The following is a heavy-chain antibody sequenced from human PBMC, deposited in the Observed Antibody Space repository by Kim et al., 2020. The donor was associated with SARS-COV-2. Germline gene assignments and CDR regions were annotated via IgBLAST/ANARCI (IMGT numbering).Heavy chain of an antibody. CDR2: ISSSTNYI. CDR1: GFTFSSYS. Sequence: GGSLRLSCAASGFTFSSYSMNWVRQAPGKGLEWVSSISSSTNYIYYTDSVKGRFTISRDNAKNSLYLQMNSLSAEDTAVYYCARARGSSWYEHCFDYWGQGTLVTVSS. D-gene: IGHD6-13*01. CDR3: ARARGSSWYEHCFDY. V-gene: IGHV3-21*01. J-gene: IGHJ4*02.